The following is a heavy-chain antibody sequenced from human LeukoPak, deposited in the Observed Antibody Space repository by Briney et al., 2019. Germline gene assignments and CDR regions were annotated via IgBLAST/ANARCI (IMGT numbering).Heavy chain of an antibody. CDR1: GYTFSSYW. Sequence: GGSLRLSCAASGYTFSSYWMSWVPHAPGGGLEWVANIKQEEIEKYYVDSVKGRFTISRDNAKNSLYLQMNSLRAEDTAMYYYARDSAYYDFWSGYYSHFDYWGQGTLVTVSS. CDR2: IKQEEIEK. D-gene: IGHD3-3*01. CDR3: ARDSAYYDFWSGYYSHFDY. V-gene: IGHV3-7*01. J-gene: IGHJ4*02.